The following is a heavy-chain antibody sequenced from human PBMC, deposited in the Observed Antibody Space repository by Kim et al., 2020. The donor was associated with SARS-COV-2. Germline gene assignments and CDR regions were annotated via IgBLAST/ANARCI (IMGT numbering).Heavy chain of an antibody. V-gene: IGHV3-30-3*01. J-gene: IGHJ6*02. CDR3: ARDRWRSSSSAITPGEYYYYYYGMDV. CDR2: ISYDGSNK. Sequence: GGSLRLSCAASGFTFSSYAMHWVRQAPGKGLEWVAVISYDGSNKYYADSVKGRFTISRDNSKNTLYLQMNSLRAEDTAVYYCARDRWRSSSSAITPGEYYYYYYGMDVWGQGTTVTVSS. D-gene: IGHD6-6*01. CDR1: GFTFSSYA.